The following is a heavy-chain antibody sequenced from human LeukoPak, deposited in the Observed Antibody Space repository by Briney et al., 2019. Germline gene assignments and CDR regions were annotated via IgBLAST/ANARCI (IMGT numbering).Heavy chain of an antibody. CDR1: GGTFSSYA. CDR3: ARGLRLGELSSPGY. J-gene: IGHJ4*02. Sequence: SVKVSCKASGGTFSSYAISWVRQAPGQGPEWMGGIIPIFGTANYAQKFQGRVTITTDESTSTAYMELSSLRSKDTAVYYCARGLRLGELSSPGYWGQGTLVTVSS. CDR2: IIPIFGTA. V-gene: IGHV1-69*05. D-gene: IGHD3-16*02.